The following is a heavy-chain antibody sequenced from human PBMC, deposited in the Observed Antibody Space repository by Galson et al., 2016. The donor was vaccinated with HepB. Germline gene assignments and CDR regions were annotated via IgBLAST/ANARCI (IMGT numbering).Heavy chain of an antibody. D-gene: IGHD1-1*01. Sequence: SVKVSCKASGGTFSSYAISWVRQAPGQGLEWMGGIIPIFGTANYAQKFQGGVTITADESTSTAYMELSSLRSEDTAVYYCARDWKETYGMDVWGQGTTVTVSS. CDR3: ARDWKETYGMDV. J-gene: IGHJ6*02. CDR1: GGTFSSYA. CDR2: IIPIFGTA. V-gene: IGHV1-69*13.